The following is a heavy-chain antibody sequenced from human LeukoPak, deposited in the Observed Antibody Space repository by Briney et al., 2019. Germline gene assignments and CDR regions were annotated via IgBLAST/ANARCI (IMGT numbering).Heavy chain of an antibody. CDR2: INHSGGT. CDR1: GGSFSGYY. CDR3: AGEWYNWNGFDY. D-gene: IGHD1-1*01. V-gene: IGHV4-34*01. J-gene: IGHJ4*02. Sequence: SETLSLTCAVYGGSFSGYYWSWIRQPPGKGLEWIGEINHSGGTNYNPSLKSRVTISVDTSKNQFSLKLSSVTAADTAVYYCAGEWYNWNGFDYWGQGTLVTVPS.